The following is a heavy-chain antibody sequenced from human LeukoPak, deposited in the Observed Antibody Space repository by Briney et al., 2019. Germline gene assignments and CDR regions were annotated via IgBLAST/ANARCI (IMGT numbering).Heavy chain of an antibody. CDR3: ARGGLLGNYYMDV. Sequence: GGSLRLSCAASGFTFSSYAMHWVRQAPGKGLEWVAVISYDGSNKYYADSVKGRFTISRDNSKNTLYLQMNSLRAEDTAVYYCARGGLLGNYYMDVWGKGTTVTVSS. V-gene: IGHV3-30*14. J-gene: IGHJ6*03. D-gene: IGHD4/OR15-4a*01. CDR1: GFTFSSYA. CDR2: ISYDGSNK.